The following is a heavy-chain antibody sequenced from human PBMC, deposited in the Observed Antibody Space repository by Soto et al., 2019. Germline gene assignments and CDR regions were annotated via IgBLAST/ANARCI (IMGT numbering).Heavy chain of an antibody. V-gene: IGHV1-2*02. CDR3: ARVRIAAAGPYYYYYGMDV. Sequence: ASVKVSCKASGYTFTGYYMHWVRQAPGQGLEWMGWIDPNSGGTNYAQKFQGRVTMTRDTSISIAYMELSRLRSDDTAVYYCARVRIAAAGPYYYYYGMDVWGQGTTVTVSS. CDR1: GYTFTGYY. J-gene: IGHJ6*02. CDR2: IDPNSGGT. D-gene: IGHD6-13*01.